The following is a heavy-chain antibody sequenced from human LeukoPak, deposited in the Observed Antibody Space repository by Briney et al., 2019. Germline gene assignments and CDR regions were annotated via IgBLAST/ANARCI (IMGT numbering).Heavy chain of an antibody. J-gene: IGHJ4*02. D-gene: IGHD1-14*01. Sequence: PSETLSLTCTVSGGSINSYYWSWIRQPPGKGLEWIAYIYYSGSTSYNPSLKSRVTISVDTSKNQFSLKLNSVTAADTAMYYCARLFHPALSGNHPFDYWGQGTLVTVSS. V-gene: IGHV4-59*01. CDR3: ARLFHPALSGNHPFDY. CDR2: IYYSGST. CDR1: GGSINSYY.